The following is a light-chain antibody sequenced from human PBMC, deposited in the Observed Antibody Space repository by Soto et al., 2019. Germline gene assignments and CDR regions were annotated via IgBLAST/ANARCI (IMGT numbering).Light chain of an antibody. CDR2: EGS. V-gene: IGLV2-23*01. Sequence: QAVLTQPASVSGSRGQSITISCTGTSSDVGSYNLVSWYQQHPGKAPKLMIYEGSKRPSGVSNRFSGSKSGNTASLTISGLQAEDEADYYCCSYAGTVFGGGTKLTVL. CDR1: SSDVGSYNL. CDR3: CSYAGTV. J-gene: IGLJ2*01.